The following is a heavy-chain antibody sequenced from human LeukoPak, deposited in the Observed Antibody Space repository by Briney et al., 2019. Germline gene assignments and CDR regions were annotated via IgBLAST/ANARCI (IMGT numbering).Heavy chain of an antibody. J-gene: IGHJ4*02. CDR2: ISSSSSTI. CDR3: ARDYTYRSSSIIGY. V-gene: IGHV3-48*02. CDR1: GFTFSSYS. Sequence: GGSLRLSCAASGFTFSSYSMNWVRQAPGKGLEWVSYISSSSSTIYYADSVKGRFTISRDNAKNSLYLQMHSPRDEDTAVYYCARDYTYRSSSIIGYWGQGTLVTVSS. D-gene: IGHD6-6*01.